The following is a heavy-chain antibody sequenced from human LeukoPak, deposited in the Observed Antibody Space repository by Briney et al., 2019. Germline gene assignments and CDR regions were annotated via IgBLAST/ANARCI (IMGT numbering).Heavy chain of an antibody. V-gene: IGHV4-59*01. D-gene: IGHD6-13*01. Sequence: SETLSLTCTVAGGSISSYYWSWIRQPPGKGLEWIGYIYYSGSTNYNPSLKSRVTISVDTSKNQFSLRLSSVTAADTAVYYCARLYSSSLGRVFDYWGQGTLVTVSS. CDR2: IYYSGST. CDR3: ARLYSSSLGRVFDY. J-gene: IGHJ4*02. CDR1: GGSISSYY.